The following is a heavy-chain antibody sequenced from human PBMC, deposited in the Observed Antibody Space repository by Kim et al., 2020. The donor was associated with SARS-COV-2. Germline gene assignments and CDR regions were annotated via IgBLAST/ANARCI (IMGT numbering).Heavy chain of an antibody. V-gene: IGHV3-66*01. J-gene: IGHJ4*02. D-gene: IGHD3-10*01. CDR3: ARTGILGFGAGTYSPPNS. CDR1: GFFVSGNY. CDR2: IYIGGNT. Sequence: GGSLRLSCAASGFFVSGNYMSWVRQSARKGLEWVAVIYIGGNTFYADSVKGRFTISRDNSKNTLYLQMSSLRAEDTAVYYCARTGILGFGAGTYSPPNSWGQGTLVTVSS.